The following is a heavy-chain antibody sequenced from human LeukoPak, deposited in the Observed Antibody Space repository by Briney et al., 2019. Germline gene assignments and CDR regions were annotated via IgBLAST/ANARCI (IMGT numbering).Heavy chain of an antibody. Sequence: PGGSLRLSCAASGFTFSSYWMHWVRQAPGKGLVWVSRINSDGSSTSYADSVKGRFTISRDNAKNTLYLQMNSLRAEDTAVYYCASSGGSYYYYMDVWGKGTTVTVSS. J-gene: IGHJ6*03. D-gene: IGHD3-16*01. CDR2: INSDGSST. V-gene: IGHV3-74*01. CDR3: ASSGGSYYYYMDV. CDR1: GFTFSSYW.